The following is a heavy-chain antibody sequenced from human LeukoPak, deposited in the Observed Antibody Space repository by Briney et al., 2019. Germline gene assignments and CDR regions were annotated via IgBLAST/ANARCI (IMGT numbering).Heavy chain of an antibody. V-gene: IGHV4-59*01. J-gene: IGHJ3*02. D-gene: IGHD2-15*01. Sequence: SETLSLTCTVSGGSISSYYWSWIRQPPGKGLEWIGYIYYSGSTNYNPSLKSRVTISVDTSKNQFSLKPSSVTAADTAVYYCARGGFTPDAFDIWGQGTMVTVSS. CDR3: ARGGFTPDAFDI. CDR2: IYYSGST. CDR1: GGSISSYY.